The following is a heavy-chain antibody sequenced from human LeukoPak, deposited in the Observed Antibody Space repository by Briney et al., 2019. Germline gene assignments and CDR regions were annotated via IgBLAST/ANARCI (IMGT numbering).Heavy chain of an antibody. D-gene: IGHD6-13*01. Sequence: GGSLRLSCAASGFTFSSYGMHWVRQAPGKGLEWVAVIWYDGSNKYYADSVKGRFTISRDNSKNTLYLQMNSLRAEDTAVYYCARGSSSWSHYYYYYGMDVWGQGTTVTVSS. CDR1: GFTFSSYG. CDR3: ARGSSSWSHYYYYYGMDV. V-gene: IGHV3-33*01. J-gene: IGHJ6*02. CDR2: IWYDGSNK.